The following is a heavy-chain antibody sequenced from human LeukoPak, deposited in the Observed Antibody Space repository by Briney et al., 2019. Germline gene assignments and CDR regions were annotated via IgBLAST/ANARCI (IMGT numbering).Heavy chain of an antibody. J-gene: IGHJ3*02. Sequence: ASVKVSCKSSVYTFTRYYMHWVRQAPGQGLEWMGIINPSGGSTSYAQKFQGRHTITRDMSPSTLYMELSSLRSEDTAVHYCARGSYDRLTGYGSVAFDIWGQGTMVTVSS. V-gene: IGHV1-46*01. D-gene: IGHD3-9*01. CDR2: INPSGGST. CDR3: ARGSYDRLTGYGSVAFDI. CDR1: VYTFTRYY.